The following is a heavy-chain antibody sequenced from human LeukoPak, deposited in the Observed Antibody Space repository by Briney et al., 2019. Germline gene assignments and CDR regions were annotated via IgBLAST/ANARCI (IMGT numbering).Heavy chain of an antibody. V-gene: IGHV1-2*02. CDR1: GYTFTGYY. CDR2: INPNSGGT. CDR3: ARGPAPRYCTNGVCPYFDY. Sequence: ASVKVSCKASGYTFTGYYMHWVRQAPGQGLEWMGWINPNSGGTNYAQKFQGRVTMTRDTSISTAYMELSRLRSDDTAVYYCARGPAPRYCTNGVCPYFDYWGQGTLVTVSS. D-gene: IGHD2-8*01. J-gene: IGHJ4*02.